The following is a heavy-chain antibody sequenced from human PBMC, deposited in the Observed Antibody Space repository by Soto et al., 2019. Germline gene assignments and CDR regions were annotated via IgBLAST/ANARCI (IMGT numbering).Heavy chain of an antibody. D-gene: IGHD3-9*01. CDR3: SRDDSDWFFH. V-gene: IGHV1-3*01. CDR2: INAGNGNT. J-gene: IGHJ4*02. CDR1: GYTYTSNA. Sequence: GTSVKVTCEDSGYTYTSNARHWGRQAPGQRLEWMGWINAGNGNTKYSQKFQGRFTISRDDSKNTAYLQMNSLESEDTAVYYCSRDDSDWFFHWGRGTLVTVSS.